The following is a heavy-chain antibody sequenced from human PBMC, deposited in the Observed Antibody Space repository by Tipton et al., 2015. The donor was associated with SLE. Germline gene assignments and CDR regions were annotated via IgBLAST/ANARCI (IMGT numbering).Heavy chain of an antibody. CDR1: GDSLSGQY. CDR3: ARKTGAFDI. Sequence: TLSLTCSVYGDSLSGQYWSWIRQPPGKGLEWIGEVFRGGSTNYSPSLESRVTISRDTSLNQFYLNLSSVTAADAAVYYCARKTGAFDIWGPGTMVSVSS. CDR2: VFRGGST. V-gene: IGHV4-34*12. J-gene: IGHJ3*02.